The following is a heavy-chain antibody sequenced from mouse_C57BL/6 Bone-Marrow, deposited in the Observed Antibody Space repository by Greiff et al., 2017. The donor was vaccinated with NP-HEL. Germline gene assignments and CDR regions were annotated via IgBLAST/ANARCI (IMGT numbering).Heavy chain of an antibody. CDR2: IYPGSGST. CDR3: ARCSNYCWYFDV. J-gene: IGHJ1*03. Sequence: QVQLQQPGAELVKPGASVKMSCKASGYTFTSYWITWVKQRPGQGLEWIGDIYPGSGSTNYNEKFKSKATLTVDTSSSTAYMQLSSLTSEDSAVYYCARCSNYCWYFDVWGTGTTVTVPS. V-gene: IGHV1-55*01. D-gene: IGHD2-5*01. CDR1: GYTFTSYW.